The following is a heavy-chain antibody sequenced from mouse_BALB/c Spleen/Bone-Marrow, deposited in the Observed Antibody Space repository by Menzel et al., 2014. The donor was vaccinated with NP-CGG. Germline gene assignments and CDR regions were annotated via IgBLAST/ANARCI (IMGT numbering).Heavy chain of an antibody. CDR1: GYTFTAYV. Sequence: VQLKQSGPELVKPGASVKMSCKASGYTFTAYVMHWVKQKPGQGLERIGYITPYNDGTNYIEKFKGKATLTSDIPSSTAYMELSCLTSEDSAVYYCAREGWLLRFDYWGQGTTLTVSS. V-gene: IGHV1-14*01. CDR3: AREGWLLRFDY. D-gene: IGHD2-3*01. J-gene: IGHJ2*01. CDR2: ITPYNDGT.